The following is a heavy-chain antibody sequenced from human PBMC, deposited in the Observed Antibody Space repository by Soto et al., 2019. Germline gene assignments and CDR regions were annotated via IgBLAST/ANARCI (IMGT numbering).Heavy chain of an antibody. Sequence: SETLSLTCAVYGGSFSGYYWSWIRQPPGKGLEWIGEINHSGSTNYNPSLKSRVTISVDTSKNQFSLKLSSVTAADTAVYYCARGAIIGYCSSTSCYRRYFDSWGQGTLVTVSS. V-gene: IGHV4-34*01. CDR3: ARGAIIGYCSSTSCYRRYFDS. CDR2: INHSGST. J-gene: IGHJ4*02. CDR1: GGSFSGYY. D-gene: IGHD2-2*01.